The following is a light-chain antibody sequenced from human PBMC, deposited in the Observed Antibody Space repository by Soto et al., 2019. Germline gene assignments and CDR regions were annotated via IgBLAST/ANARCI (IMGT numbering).Light chain of an antibody. Sequence: EIGLTQSPATLSLSPGVRATLSCRASQSVSSYLAWYQQKPGQAPRLVIYDASSRATGIPARFRGSGSGTDFTLTISSLQPGDFAVYYCQQRSDWPLTFGGGAKVDIK. CDR2: DAS. CDR3: QQRSDWPLT. CDR1: QSVSSY. V-gene: IGKV3-11*01. J-gene: IGKJ4*01.